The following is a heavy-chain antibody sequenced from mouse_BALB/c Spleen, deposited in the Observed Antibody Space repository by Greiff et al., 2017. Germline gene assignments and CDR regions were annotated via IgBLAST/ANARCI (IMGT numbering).Heavy chain of an antibody. CDR1: GFSLTDYG. J-gene: IGHJ4*01. V-gene: IGHV2-6-5*01. CDR3: AKHSPMIRAMDY. Sequence: VKLMESGPGLVAPSQSLSITCTVSGFSLTDYGVSWIRQPPGKGLEWLGVIWGGGSTYYTSALKSRLSISKDNSKTQVFLKMNSLQTDDTAMYCCAKHSPMIRAMDYWGQGTSVTVSS. D-gene: IGHD2-4*01. CDR2: IWGGGST.